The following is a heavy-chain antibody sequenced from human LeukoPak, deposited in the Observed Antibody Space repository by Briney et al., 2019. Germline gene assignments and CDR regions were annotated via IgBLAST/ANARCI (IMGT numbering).Heavy chain of an antibody. Sequence: PGGSLRLSCSASEFAFSSCPMHWVRQAPGKGLEYVSAIPSNGGSTSYADSVKGRFTFSRDNYKQTPLLQMSRPGADDPVVYYLVKAIGYCSSTSCYYFFESWGQGALVTVSS. CDR3: VKAIGYCSSTSCYYFFES. D-gene: IGHD2-2*01. CDR1: EFAFSSCP. J-gene: IGHJ4*02. CDR2: IPSNGGST. V-gene: IGHV3-64D*09.